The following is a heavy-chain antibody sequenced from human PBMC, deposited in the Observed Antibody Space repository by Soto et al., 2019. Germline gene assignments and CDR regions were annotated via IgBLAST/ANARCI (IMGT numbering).Heavy chain of an antibody. V-gene: IGHV4-34*01. CDR2: SNHVGST. D-gene: IGHD5-18*01. Sequence: QVQLQQWGAGLLKPSETLSLTCAVYGGSFSGYYWSWIRQPPGKGLEWIGESNHVGSTNYNPSLKSRVTMSVDPSKNQFSLWLTSVTAADTAVYYCARVLIAGVTTDWGQGTLVIVSS. CDR3: ARVLIAGVTTD. J-gene: IGHJ4*02. CDR1: GGSFSGYY.